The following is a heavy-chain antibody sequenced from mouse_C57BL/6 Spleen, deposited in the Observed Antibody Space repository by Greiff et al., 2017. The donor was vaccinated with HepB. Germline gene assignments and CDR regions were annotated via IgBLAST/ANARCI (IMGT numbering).Heavy chain of an antibody. CDR2: INYDGSST. Sequence: EVQVVESEGGLVQPGSSMKLSCTASGFTFSDYYMAWVRQVPEKGLEWVANINYDGSSTYYLDSLKSRFIISRDNAKNILYLQMSSLKSEDTATYYCARDSDGYYVWGQGTTLTVSS. V-gene: IGHV5-16*01. CDR1: GFTFSDYY. J-gene: IGHJ2*01. CDR3: ARDSDGYYV. D-gene: IGHD2-3*01.